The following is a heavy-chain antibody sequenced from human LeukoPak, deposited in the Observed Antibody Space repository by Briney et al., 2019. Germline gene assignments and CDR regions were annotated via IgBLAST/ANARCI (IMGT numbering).Heavy chain of an antibody. D-gene: IGHD6-13*01. CDR2: IYYSGST. CDR1: GGSISSSSYY. CDR3: ARLLLFNGRAQYSSSWYEYYYYYMDV. V-gene: IGHV4-39*01. Sequence: SETLSLTCTVSGGSISSSSYYWGWIRQPPGKGLEWIGSIYYSGSTYYNPSLKSRVAISADTSKNQFSLKLSSVTAADTAVYYCARLLLFNGRAQYSSSWYEYYYYYMDVWGKGTTVTVSS. J-gene: IGHJ6*03.